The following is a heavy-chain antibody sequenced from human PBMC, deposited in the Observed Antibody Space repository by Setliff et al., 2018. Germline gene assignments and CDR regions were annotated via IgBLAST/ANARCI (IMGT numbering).Heavy chain of an antibody. Sequence: ASVKVSCKTSGYPFTDYYIHWVRQAPGQGLEWMGRINPNGGATNFAQKFQGRVTMTRDTSISTAYMDLSRLRSDDTAVYYCARDLYNSGSDYWGQGTLVTVSS. CDR2: INPNGGAT. V-gene: IGHV1-2*06. J-gene: IGHJ4*02. D-gene: IGHD6-25*01. CDR3: ARDLYNSGSDY. CDR1: GYPFTDYY.